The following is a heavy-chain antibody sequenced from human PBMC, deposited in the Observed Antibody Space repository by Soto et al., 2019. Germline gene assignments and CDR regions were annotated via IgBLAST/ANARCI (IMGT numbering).Heavy chain of an antibody. CDR3: ARGGLLVPAAQHYGMDV. CDR2: IYYSGST. V-gene: IGHV4-30-4*01. D-gene: IGHD2-2*01. Sequence: PSETLSLTCTVSGGSISSGDYYWSWIRQPPGKGLEWIGYIYYSGSTYYNPSLKSRVTISVDTSKNQFSLKLSSVTAADTAVYYCARGGLLVPAAQHYGMDVWGQGTTVTVSS. J-gene: IGHJ6*02. CDR1: GGSISSGDYY.